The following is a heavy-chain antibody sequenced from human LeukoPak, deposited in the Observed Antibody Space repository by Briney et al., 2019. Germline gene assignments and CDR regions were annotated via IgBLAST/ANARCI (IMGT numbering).Heavy chain of an antibody. CDR2: ISYDGSKK. D-gene: IGHD5-18*01. J-gene: IGHJ4*02. V-gene: IGHV3-30*04. CDR3: AKGVELWFNIDY. CDR1: GFTFSSYA. Sequence: GGSLRLSCEASGFTFSSYAMHWVRQAPGKGLEWVAVISYDGSKKYYADSVKGRFTISRDNSKNTLYLQMNSLRAEDTAVYYCAKGVELWFNIDYWGQGTLVTVSS.